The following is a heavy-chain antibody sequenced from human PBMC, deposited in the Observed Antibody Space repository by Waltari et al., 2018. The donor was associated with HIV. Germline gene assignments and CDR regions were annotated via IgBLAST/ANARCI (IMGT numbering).Heavy chain of an antibody. CDR1: GYTFTGYS. CDR2: INAGNGNT. D-gene: IGHD1-7*01. CDR3: ASSVELVDWFDP. Sequence: QVQLVQSGAEVKKPGASVTVSCQASGYTFTGYSIHWMRQGPGQRLEWMGWINAGNGNTKYSQNFQGRVTITRDTAASTAYMELSSLRSEDTAVYYCASSVELVDWFDPWGQGTLVTVSS. V-gene: IGHV1-3*01. J-gene: IGHJ5*02.